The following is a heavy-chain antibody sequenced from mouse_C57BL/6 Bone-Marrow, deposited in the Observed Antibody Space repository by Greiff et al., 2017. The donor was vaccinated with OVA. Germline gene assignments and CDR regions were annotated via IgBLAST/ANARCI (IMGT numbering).Heavy chain of an antibody. CDR2: IYPGGGYT. J-gene: IGHJ2*01. CDR1: GYTFTNYW. Sequence: VQLQQSGAELVRPGTSVKMSCKASGYTFTNYWIGWAKQRPGHGLEWIGDIYPGGGYTNYNEKFKGKATLTADRSSSTAYMQFSSLTSEDSAIFYCLRGDYDGFDYWGQGTTLTVSS. CDR3: LRGDYDGFDY. D-gene: IGHD2-4*01. V-gene: IGHV1-63*01.